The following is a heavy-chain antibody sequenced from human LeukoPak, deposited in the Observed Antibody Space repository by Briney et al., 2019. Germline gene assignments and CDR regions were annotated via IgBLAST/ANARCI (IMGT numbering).Heavy chain of an antibody. V-gene: IGHV3-30*04. D-gene: IGHD3-10*01. CDR1: GFTFSSYE. CDR2: ISYDGSNK. J-gene: IGHJ4*02. CDR3: AKDVNLWFGEFDY. Sequence: GGSLILSCAASGFTFSSYEMNWVRQAPGKGLEWVAVISYDGSNKYYADSVKGRFTISRDNSKNTLYLQMNSLRAEDTAVYYCAKDVNLWFGEFDYWGQGTLVTVSS.